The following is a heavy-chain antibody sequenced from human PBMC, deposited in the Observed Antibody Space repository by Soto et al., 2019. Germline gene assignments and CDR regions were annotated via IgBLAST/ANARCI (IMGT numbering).Heavy chain of an antibody. D-gene: IGHD2-15*01. J-gene: IGHJ4*02. Sequence: GGSLRLSCAASGFTFSSYSMNWVRQAPGKGLEWVSSISSSSSYIYYADSVKGRFTISRDNAKNSLYLQMNSLRAEDTAVYYCATYGSSDCSGGSCYSFDYWGQGTLVTVSS. CDR1: GFTFSSYS. V-gene: IGHV3-21*01. CDR2: ISSSSSYI. CDR3: ATYGSSDCSGGSCYSFDY.